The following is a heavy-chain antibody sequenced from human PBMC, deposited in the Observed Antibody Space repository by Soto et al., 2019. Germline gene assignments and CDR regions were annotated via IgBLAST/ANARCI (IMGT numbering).Heavy chain of an antibody. CDR1: GGSLNNFY. CDR3: ARDGFDFYGDDYYYYGMDV. J-gene: IGHJ6*02. V-gene: IGHV4-59*12. Sequence: SETLSLTCTVSGGSLNNFYWAWIRQSPGKGLEWIAYIHYSGKTNYNPSLKSRVTISVDTSKNQFSLKLSSVTAADTAVYYCARDGFDFYGDDYYYYGMDVWGQGTTVTVSS. D-gene: IGHD4-17*01. CDR2: IHYSGKT.